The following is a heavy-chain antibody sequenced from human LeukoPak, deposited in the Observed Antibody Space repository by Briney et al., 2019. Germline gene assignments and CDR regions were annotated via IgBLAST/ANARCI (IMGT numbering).Heavy chain of an antibody. Sequence: GASVKVSCKASGGTFSSYAISWVRQAPGQGLEWMGGIIPIFGTANYAQKFQGRVTITTDESTSTAYMELSSLRSEDTAVYYCARGGNYGSGSYRVAFDIWGQGTMVTVPS. J-gene: IGHJ3*02. CDR1: GGTFSSYA. V-gene: IGHV1-69*05. D-gene: IGHD3-10*01. CDR2: IIPIFGTA. CDR3: ARGGNYGSGSYRVAFDI.